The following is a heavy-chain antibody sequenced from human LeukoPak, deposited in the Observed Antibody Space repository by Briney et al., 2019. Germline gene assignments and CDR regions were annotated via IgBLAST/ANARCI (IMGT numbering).Heavy chain of an antibody. D-gene: IGHD6-13*01. CDR2: IYYSGST. Sequence: PSETLSLTCTVSGGSISSSSYYWGWIRQPPGKGLEWIGSIYYSGSTYYNPSLKGRVTISVDTSKNQFSLKLSSVTAADTAVYYCARHPRNSRNFDYWGQGTLVTVSS. CDR3: ARHPRNSRNFDY. J-gene: IGHJ4*02. V-gene: IGHV4-39*01. CDR1: GGSISSSSYY.